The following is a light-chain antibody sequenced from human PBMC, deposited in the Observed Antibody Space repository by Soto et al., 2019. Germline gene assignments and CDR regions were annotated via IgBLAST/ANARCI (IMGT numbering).Light chain of an antibody. Sequence: QSVLTQPPSVSATPGQKVTISCSGSDSNLGRNYVSWYQQLPGTAPRLLIYDNVYRFSGIPDRFSASKSGTSATLGIAGLQTGDEGDYYCGSWDNNLTAYVFGTGNKVHVL. CDR3: GSWDNNLTAYV. J-gene: IGLJ1*01. CDR1: DSNLGRNY. V-gene: IGLV1-51*01. CDR2: DNV.